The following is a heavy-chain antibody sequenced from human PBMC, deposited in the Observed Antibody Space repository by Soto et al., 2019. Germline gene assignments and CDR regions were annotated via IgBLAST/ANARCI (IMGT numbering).Heavy chain of an antibody. Sequence: PSQTLSLTCAISGDSVSSNSAAWNWIRQSPSRGLEWLGRTYYRSKWYNDYAVSVKSRITINPDTSKNQFSLQLNSVTPEDMAVYYCARVSDYDSSGYYSLAFDIWGQGTMVTVSS. J-gene: IGHJ3*02. CDR2: TYYRSKWYN. CDR1: GDSVSSNSAA. CDR3: ARVSDYDSSGYYSLAFDI. D-gene: IGHD3-22*01. V-gene: IGHV6-1*01.